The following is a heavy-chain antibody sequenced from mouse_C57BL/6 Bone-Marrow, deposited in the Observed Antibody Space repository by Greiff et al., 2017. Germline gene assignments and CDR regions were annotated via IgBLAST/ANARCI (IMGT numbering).Heavy chain of an antibody. Sequence: QVHVKQSGPGLVQPSQSLSITCTVSGFSLTSYGVHWVRQSPGKGLEWLGVIWSGGSTDYNAAFISRLSISKDNSKSQVFFKMNSQQADDTAIYYCARKGYGGSYGRYFDVWGTGTTVTVSS. D-gene: IGHD1-1*01. CDR3: ARKGYGGSYGRYFDV. V-gene: IGHV2-2*01. J-gene: IGHJ1*03. CDR1: GFSLTSYG. CDR2: IWSGGST.